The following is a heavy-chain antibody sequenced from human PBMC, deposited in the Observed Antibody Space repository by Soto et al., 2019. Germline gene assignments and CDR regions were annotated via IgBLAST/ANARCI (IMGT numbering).Heavy chain of an antibody. J-gene: IGHJ4*02. V-gene: IGHV4-34*01. D-gene: IGHD5-12*01. CDR3: AREGYSGYDYFGLLDY. CDR1: GGSFSGYY. Sequence: PSETLSLTCAVYGGSFSGYYWSWIRQPPGKGLEWIGEINHSGSTNYNPSLKSRVTISVDTFKNQFSLKLSSVTAADTAVYYCAREGYSGYDYFGLLDYWGQGTLVTVSS. CDR2: INHSGST.